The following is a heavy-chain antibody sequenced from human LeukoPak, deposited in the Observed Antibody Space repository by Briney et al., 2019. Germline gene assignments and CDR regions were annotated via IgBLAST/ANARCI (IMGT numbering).Heavy chain of an antibody. CDR2: IDEGGSNA. V-gene: IGHV3-74*03. CDR1: GFTFSNHW. J-gene: IGHJ4*02. Sequence: GGSLRLSCAASGFTFSNHWMHWVRQAPGRGLVWVSRIDEGGSNAMYADSVKGRFSISRDNAKNTVNLQMNSLRAEDTGVYYCIRDEALWRLDYWGQGTLVTVSS. CDR3: IRDEALWRLDY. D-gene: IGHD2-21*01.